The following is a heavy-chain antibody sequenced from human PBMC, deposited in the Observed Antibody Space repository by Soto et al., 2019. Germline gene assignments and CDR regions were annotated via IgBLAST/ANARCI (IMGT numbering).Heavy chain of an antibody. CDR2: ISSSSFSI. CDR1: GFTFSSYS. V-gene: IGHV3-21*01. Sequence: GGSLRLSCAASGFTFSSYSMNRVRQAPGKGLEWVSSISSSSFSINYADSVKGRFSISRDNAQNSLHLQMNNLRAEDTAVYYCARNESSNIYGMDVWGQGTTVTVSS. J-gene: IGHJ6*02. D-gene: IGHD6-6*01. CDR3: ARNESSNIYGMDV.